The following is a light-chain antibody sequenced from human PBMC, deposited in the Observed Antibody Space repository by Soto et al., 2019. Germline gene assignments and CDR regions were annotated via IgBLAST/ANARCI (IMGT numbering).Light chain of an antibody. Sequence: QSALTQPPSASGSPGQSVTISCTGTSSDVGAYNYVSWYQQHAGKAPKLVINEVTKRPSGVPDRFSGSKSANTASLTVSGLQAEDEADYYCSSFASSNTWVFGGGTKVTVL. CDR3: SSFASSNTWV. V-gene: IGLV2-8*01. CDR1: SSDVGAYNY. CDR2: EVT. J-gene: IGLJ3*02.